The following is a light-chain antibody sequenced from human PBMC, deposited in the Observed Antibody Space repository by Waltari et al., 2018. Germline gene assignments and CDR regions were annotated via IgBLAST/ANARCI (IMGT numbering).Light chain of an antibody. Sequence: IQMTQSPSSLSASVGHKFTITYRASQEISTSITWYQQKPGQAPKLLIYAASSLQSGVQSRFSGSGSGTDFTLNISSLQPEDFAIYYCQQRNSYPLTFGPGTKLDIK. CDR2: AAS. CDR1: QEISTS. CDR3: QQRNSYPLT. J-gene: IGKJ3*01. V-gene: IGKV1-9*01.